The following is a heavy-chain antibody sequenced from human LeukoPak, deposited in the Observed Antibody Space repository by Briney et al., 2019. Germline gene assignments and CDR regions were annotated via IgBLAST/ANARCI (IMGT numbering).Heavy chain of an antibody. D-gene: IGHD6-19*01. CDR2: INPNSGET. CDR1: GSTFTGAY. V-gene: IGHV1-2*02. Sequence: AASVKVSCKASGSTFTGAYMHWVRQAPGQGLEWMGWINPNSGETRYEQKFQGRVTMTRDTSIDTAHMELGSLTSDDTAAYYCAKTTAGYSSGRYPGWPIDYWGQGTLVTVSS. CDR3: AKTTAGYSSGRYPGWPIDY. J-gene: IGHJ4*02.